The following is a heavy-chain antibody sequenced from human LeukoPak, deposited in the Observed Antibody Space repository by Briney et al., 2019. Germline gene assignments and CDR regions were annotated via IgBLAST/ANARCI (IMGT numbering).Heavy chain of an antibody. J-gene: IGHJ4*02. V-gene: IGHV3-30*02. CDR2: IRYNGNNQ. Sequence: GGSLRLSCAASGFTFNNYGMHWVRQAPGKGLEWVAFIRYNGNNQYYADSVKGRFTISRDNSKNTLYLQMNSLRAEDTAVYYCARRDVLLWFGELSPYYFDYWGQGTLVTVSS. D-gene: IGHD3-10*01. CDR3: ARRDVLLWFGELSPYYFDY. CDR1: GFTFNNYG.